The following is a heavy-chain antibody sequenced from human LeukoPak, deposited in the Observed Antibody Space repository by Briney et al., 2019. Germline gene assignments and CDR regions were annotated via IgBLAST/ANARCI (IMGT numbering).Heavy chain of an antibody. Sequence: PGGSLRLSCAASGFTFSSYSMNWVRQAPGKGLEWVAVMSYDGSYKFYADSVKGRFTISRDNAKNSLYLQMNSLRAEDTAFYYCARESSGGYYFDVFDIWGQGTMVTVSS. CDR1: GFTFSSYS. D-gene: IGHD3-22*01. J-gene: IGHJ3*02. CDR3: ARESSGGYYFDVFDI. V-gene: IGHV3-30*03. CDR2: MSYDGSYK.